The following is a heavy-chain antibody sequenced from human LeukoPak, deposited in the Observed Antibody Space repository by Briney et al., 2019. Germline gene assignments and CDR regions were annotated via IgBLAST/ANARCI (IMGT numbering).Heavy chain of an antibody. J-gene: IGHJ4*02. Sequence: GGSLRLPCAASGFRFSSFGMHCVRQARGKGLDGVTVIWSDSSYIYYADSVKGRFTISRDNYKHTLYLQMNSLSAEDTAVYYCAKIVQYTAATGTGLESWGQGSLVTVSP. D-gene: IGHD6-13*01. CDR2: IWSDSSYI. V-gene: IGHV3-33*06. CDR3: AKIVQYTAATGTGLES. CDR1: GFRFSSFG.